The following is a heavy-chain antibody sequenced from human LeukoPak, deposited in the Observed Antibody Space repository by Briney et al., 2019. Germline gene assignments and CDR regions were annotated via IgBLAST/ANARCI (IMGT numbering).Heavy chain of an antibody. D-gene: IGHD2-2*01. CDR2: IRSSNYI. V-gene: IGHV3-21*01. Sequence: GGSLRLSCAASGFTFSSYSMNWVRPAPGKGLEWVSSIRSSNYIYYADSVKGRFTISRDNAKNSLYLQMNSLRAEDTAVYYCARDPLVVPAAMHSNADYWGQGTLVTVSS. CDR3: ARDPLVVPAAMHSNADY. CDR1: GFTFSSYS. J-gene: IGHJ4*02.